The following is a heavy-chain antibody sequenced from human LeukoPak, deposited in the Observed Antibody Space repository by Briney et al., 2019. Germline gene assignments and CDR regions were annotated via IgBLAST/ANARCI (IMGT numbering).Heavy chain of an antibody. D-gene: IGHD2-2*01. CDR1: GGSISSGGYY. J-gene: IGHJ5*02. CDR2: IYYSGST. Sequence: SETLSLTCPVSGGSISSGGYYWSWIRQHPGQGLEWIGYIYYSGSTYYNPSLKSRVTISVDTSKNQFSLKLSSVTAADTAVYYCARVSPAAFYWFDPWGQGTLVTVSS. V-gene: IGHV4-31*03. CDR3: ARVSPAAFYWFDP.